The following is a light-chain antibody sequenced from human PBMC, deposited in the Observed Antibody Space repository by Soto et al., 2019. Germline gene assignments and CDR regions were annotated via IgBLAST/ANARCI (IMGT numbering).Light chain of an antibody. J-gene: IGLJ1*01. V-gene: IGLV1-44*01. CDR2: SNN. CDR3: AAWDDSLNGYV. CDR1: SSNIGSNP. Sequence: QSVLTQPPSASGNPGQRVTISCSGSSSNIGSNPVNWYQQLPGTAPKLLIYSNNQRPSGVPDRFSGSKSGTSASLAISGLQSEDEADYYCAAWDDSLNGYVFGTGTKLTVL.